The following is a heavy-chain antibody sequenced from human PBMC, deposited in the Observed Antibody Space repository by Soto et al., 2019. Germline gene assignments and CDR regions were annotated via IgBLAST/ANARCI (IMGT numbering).Heavy chain of an antibody. D-gene: IGHD6-19*01. Sequence: GESLKISCKGSGYNFATYWIGWVRQMPGKGLEWMGIIYPGDSDTRYSPSLQGEVTISADRPISIAYLQWSSLKASDTAIYYCVRYKGSGWYYFDSWGQGTLVTVSS. CDR1: GYNFATYW. J-gene: IGHJ4*02. CDR3: VRYKGSGWYYFDS. V-gene: IGHV5-51*04. CDR2: IYPGDSDT.